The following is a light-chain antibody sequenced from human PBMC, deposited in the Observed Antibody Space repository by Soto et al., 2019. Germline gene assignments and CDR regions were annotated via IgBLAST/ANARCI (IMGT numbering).Light chain of an antibody. V-gene: IGKV3-20*01. CDR3: QQYNNWPRT. CDR1: QSVDRNY. J-gene: IGKJ1*01. CDR2: GAS. Sequence: EIVLTQSPGTLSLSPGESATLSCRASQSVDRNYLAWYQQRPGQAPRLLIYGASSRATGIPPRFSGSGSGTEFVLTISGLEAEDFAVYYCQQYNNWPRTFGQGTKVEIK.